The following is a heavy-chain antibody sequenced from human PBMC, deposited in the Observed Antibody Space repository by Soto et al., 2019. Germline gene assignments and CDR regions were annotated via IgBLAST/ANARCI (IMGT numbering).Heavy chain of an antibody. V-gene: IGHV1-8*01. J-gene: IGHJ6*01. CDR2: MNPKSGHT. D-gene: IGHD4-17*01. Sequence: QVQLVQSGAEVKKPGASVKVSCKASGYTFSRYDINWVRQATGQGLEWMGWMNPKSGHTGSAQKLQGRVTMTRDTSISTAYMELSSMRSEDTDIYYCARTDGDLDVWGQGTTVTVSS. CDR3: ARTDGDLDV. CDR1: GYTFSRYD.